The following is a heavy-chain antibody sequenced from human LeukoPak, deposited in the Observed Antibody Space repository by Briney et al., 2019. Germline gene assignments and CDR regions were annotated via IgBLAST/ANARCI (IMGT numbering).Heavy chain of an antibody. CDR2: IIPIFGTA. CDR3: ASRQQLVGDDAFDI. Sequence: SVKVSCKASGGTFSSYAISWVRQAPGQGLEWMGGIIPIFGTANYAQKFQGRVTITADKSTSTAYMELSSLRSVDTAVYYCASRQQLVGDDAFDIWGQGTMVTVSS. J-gene: IGHJ3*02. V-gene: IGHV1-69*06. D-gene: IGHD6-13*01. CDR1: GGTFSSYA.